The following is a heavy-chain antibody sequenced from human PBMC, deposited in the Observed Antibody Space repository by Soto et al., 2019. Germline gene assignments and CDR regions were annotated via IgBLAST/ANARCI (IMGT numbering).Heavy chain of an antibody. CDR2: IIPIFGTA. CDR1: GGTFSSYA. D-gene: IGHD3-16*01. V-gene: IGHV1-69*13. Sequence: VASVKVSCKASGGTFSSYAISWVRQAPGQGLEWMGGIIPIFGTANYAQKFQGRVTITADESTSTAYMELSSLRSEDTAVYYCARGTGTWGFYDYVWGSYEDYYYGMDVWGQGTTVTVSS. CDR3: ARGTGTWGFYDYVWGSYEDYYYGMDV. J-gene: IGHJ6*02.